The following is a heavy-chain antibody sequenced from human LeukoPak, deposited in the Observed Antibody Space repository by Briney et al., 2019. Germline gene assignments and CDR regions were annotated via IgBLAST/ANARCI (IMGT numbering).Heavy chain of an antibody. CDR2: IYYSGST. J-gene: IGHJ5*02. CDR3: ARERGEGYSYGLNWFDP. Sequence: PSETLSLTCTVSGGSISSYYWSWIRQPPGKGLEWIGYIYYSGSTNYSPSLKSRVIISVDTSKNQFSLKLSSVTAADTAVYYCARERGEGYSYGLNWFDPWGQGTLVTVSS. V-gene: IGHV4-59*12. D-gene: IGHD5-18*01. CDR1: GGSISSYY.